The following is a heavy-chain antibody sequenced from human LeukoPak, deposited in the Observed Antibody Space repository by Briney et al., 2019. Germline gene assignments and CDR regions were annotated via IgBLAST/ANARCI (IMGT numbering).Heavy chain of an antibody. J-gene: IGHJ4*02. CDR2: IYYSGST. V-gene: IGHV4-34*01. CDR1: GGSFSGYY. CDR3: NYDILTGYYYFDY. D-gene: IGHD3-9*01. Sequence: SSETLSLTCAVYGGSFSGYYWSWIRQPPGRGLEWIGSIYYSGSTYYNPSLKSRVTISVDTSKNQFSLRLSSVTAADTAVYYCNYDILTGYYYFDYWGQGTLVTVSS.